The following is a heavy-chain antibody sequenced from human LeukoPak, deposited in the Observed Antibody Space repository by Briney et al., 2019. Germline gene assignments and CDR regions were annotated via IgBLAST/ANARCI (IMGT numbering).Heavy chain of an antibody. V-gene: IGHV4-39*01. J-gene: IGHJ6*02. CDR2: IYYSGNT. Sequence: SETLSLTCTVSGGSISSRSYYWGWIRQPPGKGLEWLGSIYYSGNTYYNPSLKRRVTISVDTSKNQFSLKLSSVTAADTAVYYCARPGGYCGGDCYSNPDVSGQGTTVTVSS. CDR1: GGSISSRSYY. CDR3: ARPGGYCGGDCYSNPDV. D-gene: IGHD2-21*02.